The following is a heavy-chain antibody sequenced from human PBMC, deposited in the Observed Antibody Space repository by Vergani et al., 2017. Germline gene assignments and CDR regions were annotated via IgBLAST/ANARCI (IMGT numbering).Heavy chain of an antibody. V-gene: IGHV4-39*01. J-gene: IGHJ6*03. CDR3: ARVPYYYYYMDV. Sequence: QLQLQESGPGLVKPSETLSLTCTVSGGSISSSSYYWGWIRQPPGKGLEWIGSIYYSGSTYYNPSLKSRVTISVDTSKNQFALKLSSVTAADTAVYYCARVPYYYYYMDVWGKGTTVTVSS. CDR1: GGSISSSSYY. CDR2: IYYSGST.